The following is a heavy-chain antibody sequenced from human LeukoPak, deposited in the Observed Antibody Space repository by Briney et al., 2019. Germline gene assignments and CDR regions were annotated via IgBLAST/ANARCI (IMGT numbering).Heavy chain of an antibody. Sequence: PGGSLRLSCVTSGFNFSDSRMTWVRQAPGKGLQWVANVNRDGTEKHFLDSVEGRFTISRDNAKKSLYLQMSGLRPQDTAVYFCVRGDWYFESWGQGTLVTVSS. CDR3: VRGDWYFES. J-gene: IGHJ4*02. D-gene: IGHD2-21*01. CDR2: VNRDGTEK. CDR1: GFNFSDSR. V-gene: IGHV3-7*04.